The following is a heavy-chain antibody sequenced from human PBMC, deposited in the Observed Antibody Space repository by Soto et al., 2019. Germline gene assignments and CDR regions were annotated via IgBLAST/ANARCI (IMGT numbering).Heavy chain of an antibody. CDR1: GYTFTSYA. Sequence: QVQLVQSGAEVKKPGASVKVSCKASGYTFTSYAMHWVRQAPGQRLEWMGWINAGNGNTKYSQKFQGRVTITRDTSASTAYMELSSLRSEDTAVYYCAGGDEGILTIFDYGGQGTLVTFSA. V-gene: IGHV1-3*01. J-gene: IGHJ4*02. CDR2: INAGNGNT. CDR3: AGGDEGILTIFDY. D-gene: IGHD3-9*01.